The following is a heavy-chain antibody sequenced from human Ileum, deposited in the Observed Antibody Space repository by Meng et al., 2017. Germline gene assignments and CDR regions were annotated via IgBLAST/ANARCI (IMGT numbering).Heavy chain of an antibody. V-gene: IGHV4-34*02. D-gene: IGHD6-13*01. CDR3: ARPAGYSSDWYKYFQH. CDR2: INHSGSS. CDR1: GGSFSGYY. J-gene: IGHJ1*01. Sequence: QVRLQQWGAGLLKPSETLSLTCAVDGGSFSGYYWSWVLQSPGKGLEWIAEINHSGSSNYNPSFQSRVTISVDRPRNQFSLKLSSVTAADTGVYYCARPAGYSSDWYKYFQHWGQGTLVTVSS.